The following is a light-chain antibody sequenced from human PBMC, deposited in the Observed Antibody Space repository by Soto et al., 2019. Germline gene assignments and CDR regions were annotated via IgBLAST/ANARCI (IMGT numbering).Light chain of an antibody. CDR3: QQYEAVVT. CDR1: HSLTNNY. V-gene: IGKV3-20*01. CDR2: GAA. Sequence: EIVVTQSPGTLSLSPGERATLSCRASHSLTNNYFAWYQQKPGRALRLLIDGAASRATGIPDRFSGSGSGTDFTLIISRLESEDVAVYYCQQYEAVVTFGQGTKVEI. J-gene: IGKJ1*01.